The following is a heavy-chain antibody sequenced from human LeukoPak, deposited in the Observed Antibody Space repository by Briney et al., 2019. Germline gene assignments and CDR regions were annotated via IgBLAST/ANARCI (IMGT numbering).Heavy chain of an antibody. J-gene: IGHJ4*02. CDR3: ARETEEITMIVVVISLPDY. Sequence: PGGSLRLSCAASGFTFSSYGMHWVRQAPGKGLEWVAFIRYDGSYKYYADSVKGRFTISRDNSKNTLYLQMNSLRAEDTAVYYCARETEEITMIVVVISLPDYWGQGTLVTVSS. CDR2: IRYDGSYK. V-gene: IGHV3-30*02. CDR1: GFTFSSYG. D-gene: IGHD3-22*01.